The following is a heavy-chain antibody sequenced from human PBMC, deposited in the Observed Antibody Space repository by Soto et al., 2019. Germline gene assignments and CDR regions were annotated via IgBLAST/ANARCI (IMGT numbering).Heavy chain of an antibody. CDR3: ARQGPTVTTPLDY. CDR2: IYYSGST. V-gene: IGHV4-39*01. CDR1: GGSISSSSYY. D-gene: IGHD4-17*01. Sequence: PSETLSLTCTVSGGSISSSSYYWGWIRQPPGKGLEWIGSIYYSGSTYYNPSLKSRVTISVDTSKNQFSLKLSSVAAADTAVYYCARQGPTVTTPLDYWGQGTLVTVSS. J-gene: IGHJ4*02.